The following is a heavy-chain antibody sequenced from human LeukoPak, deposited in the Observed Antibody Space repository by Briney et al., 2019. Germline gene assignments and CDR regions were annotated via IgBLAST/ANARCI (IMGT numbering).Heavy chain of an antibody. CDR1: GGSFSGYY. J-gene: IGHJ6*03. CDR2: INDSGST. Sequence: SGTLSLTCAVYGGSFSGYYWSWVRQAPGKGLEWMGEINDSGSTNYNPYLMSRFTISVDTSKNQFSLKLSSVTAADTAVYYCARANYSYYMDVWGKGTTVTISS. D-gene: IGHD2-8*01. CDR3: ARANYSYYMDV. V-gene: IGHV4-34*01.